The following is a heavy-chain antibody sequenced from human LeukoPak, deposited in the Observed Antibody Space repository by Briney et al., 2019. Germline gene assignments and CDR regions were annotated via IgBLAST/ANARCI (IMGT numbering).Heavy chain of an antibody. CDR2: IYYSGRT. J-gene: IGHJ4*02. CDR1: GGSISSSSYY. CDR3: AKDHYDSSGYPFDY. D-gene: IGHD3-22*01. V-gene: IGHV4-39*07. Sequence: SETLSLTCTVSGGSISSSSYYWGWIRQPPGKGLEWIGSIYYSGRTYYNPSLKSRVTISVDTSKNQFSLKLRSVTAADTAVYYCAKDHYDSSGYPFDYWGQGTLVTVSS.